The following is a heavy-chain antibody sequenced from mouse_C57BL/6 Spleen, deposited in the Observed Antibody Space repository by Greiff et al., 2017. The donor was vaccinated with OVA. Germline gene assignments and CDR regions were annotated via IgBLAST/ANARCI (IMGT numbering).Heavy chain of an antibody. CDR3: ARDRGGYSYYFDY. V-gene: IGHV5-16*01. Sequence: DVMLVESEGGLVQPGSSMKLSCTASGFTFSDYYMAWVRQVPEKGLEWVANINYDGSSTYYLDSLKSRFIISRDNAKNILYLQMSSLKSEDTATYYCARDRGGYSYYFDYWGQGTTLTVSS. D-gene: IGHD2-3*01. CDR1: GFTFSDYY. J-gene: IGHJ2*01. CDR2: INYDGSST.